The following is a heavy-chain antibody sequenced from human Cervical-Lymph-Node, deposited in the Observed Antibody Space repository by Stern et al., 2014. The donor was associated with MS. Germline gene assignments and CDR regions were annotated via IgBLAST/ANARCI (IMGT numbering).Heavy chain of an antibody. J-gene: IGHJ3*02. CDR2: IVVGSGNT. Sequence: HLVESGPEVKKPGTSVKVSCKASGFTFTSSAVQWVRQARGQRLEWIGWIVVGSGNTNYAKKFQERVTITRDMSTSTAYMELSSLRSEDTAVYYCAAEPMYYSDSVGAFDIWGQGTMVTVSS. CDR3: AAEPMYYSDSVGAFDI. V-gene: IGHV1-58*01. D-gene: IGHD3-22*01. CDR1: GFTFTSSA.